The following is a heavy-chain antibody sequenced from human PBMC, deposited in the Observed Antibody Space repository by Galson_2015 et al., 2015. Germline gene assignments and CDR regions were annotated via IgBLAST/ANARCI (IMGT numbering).Heavy chain of an antibody. J-gene: IGHJ4*02. V-gene: IGHV4-34*01. CDR3: ARGPGVRGVPDY. D-gene: IGHD3-10*01. CDR1: GFTFSSYW. Sequence: LRLSCAASGFTFSSYWMSWVRQAPGKGLEWIGEINHSGSTNYNPSLKSRVTISVDTSKNQFSLKLSSVTAADTAVYYCARGPGVRGVPDYWGQGTLATVSS. CDR2: INHSGST.